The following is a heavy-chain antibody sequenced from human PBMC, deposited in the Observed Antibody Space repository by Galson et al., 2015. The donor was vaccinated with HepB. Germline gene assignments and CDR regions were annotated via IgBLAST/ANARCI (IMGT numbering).Heavy chain of an antibody. CDR1: GFTFSSYA. J-gene: IGHJ2*01. CDR2: ISSNGGST. Sequence: SLRLSCAASGFTFSSYAMHWVRQAPGKGLEYVSAISSNGGSTYYADSVKGRFTISRDNSKNTLYLQMSSLRAEDTAVYYCVKDSYYPASKYYYDSSGYLGKGYFDLWGRGTLVTVSS. V-gene: IGHV3-64D*06. CDR3: VKDSYYPASKYYYDSSGYLGKGYFDL. D-gene: IGHD3-22*01.